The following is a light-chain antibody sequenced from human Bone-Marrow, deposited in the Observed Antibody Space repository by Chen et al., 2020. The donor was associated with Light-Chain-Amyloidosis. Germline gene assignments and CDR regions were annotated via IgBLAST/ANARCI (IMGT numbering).Light chain of an antibody. CDR1: DLPTKY. V-gene: IGLV3-25*03. J-gene: IGLJ2*01. CDR3: KSADRSCTYEVI. Sequence: SYELTQPPSVSVSPGQTARITCSGDDLPTKYAYWYQQEPGQAPVLVIHSDTERPSGISERFSGASSGTTATLTISGVQAEDEADYHGKSADRSCTYEVIFGGGTKLTVL. CDR2: SDT.